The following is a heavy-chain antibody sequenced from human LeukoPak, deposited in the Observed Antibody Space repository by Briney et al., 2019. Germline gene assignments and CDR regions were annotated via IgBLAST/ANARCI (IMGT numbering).Heavy chain of an antibody. D-gene: IGHD3-10*01. CDR1: GYTFTGYY. V-gene: IGHV1-2*02. Sequence: ASVKVSCKASGYTFTGYYMHWVRQAPGQGLEWMGWINPNSGGANYVQKFQGRVTMTRDTSISTAYMELSRLRSDDTAVYYCARGPQLEWFGELLLDYWGQGTLVTVSS. J-gene: IGHJ4*02. CDR3: ARGPQLEWFGELLLDY. CDR2: INPNSGGA.